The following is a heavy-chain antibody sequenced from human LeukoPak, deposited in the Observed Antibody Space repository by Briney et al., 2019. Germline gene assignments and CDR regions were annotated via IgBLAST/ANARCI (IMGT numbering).Heavy chain of an antibody. CDR2: FYISGST. V-gene: IGHV4-4*07. J-gene: IGHJ4*02. CDR1: GGSTSSYY. Sequence: SETLSLTCTVSGGSTSSYYWSWIRQPAGKGLEWIGRFYISGSTNYNPSLKSRVTMSVDTSKNQFSLRLNSVTAADTAAYYCARDFLLQSEGLFDYWGQGTLVTVSS. CDR3: ARDFLLQSEGLFDY. D-gene: IGHD2/OR15-2a*01.